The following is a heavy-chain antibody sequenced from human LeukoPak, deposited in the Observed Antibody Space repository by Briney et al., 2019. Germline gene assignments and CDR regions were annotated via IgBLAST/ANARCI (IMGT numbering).Heavy chain of an antibody. V-gene: IGHV3-21*01. CDR3: ARDLGGNSYYYYYYYMDV. D-gene: IGHD4-23*01. CDR2: IGSSSSYI. Sequence: PGGSLRLSCAASGFTFSSYSMNWVRQAPGKGLEWVSSIGSSSSYIYYADSVKGRFTISRDNAKNSLYLQMNSLRAEDTAVYYCARDLGGNSYYYYYYYMDVWGKGTTVTISS. J-gene: IGHJ6*03. CDR1: GFTFSSYS.